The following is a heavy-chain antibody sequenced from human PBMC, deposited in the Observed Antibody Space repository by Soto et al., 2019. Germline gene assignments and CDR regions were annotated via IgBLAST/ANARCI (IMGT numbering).Heavy chain of an antibody. CDR1: GGSISSYY. CDR2: IYYSGST. CDR3: ARHRQLTHIAAADWFDP. Sequence: SETLSLTCTVSGGSISSYYWSWIRQSPGKGLEWIGYIYYSGSTNYNPSLKSRVTISVDTSKNQFSLKLSSVTAADTAVYYCARHRQLTHIAAADWFDPWGQRTLVTVSS. D-gene: IGHD6-13*01. J-gene: IGHJ5*01. V-gene: IGHV4-59*08.